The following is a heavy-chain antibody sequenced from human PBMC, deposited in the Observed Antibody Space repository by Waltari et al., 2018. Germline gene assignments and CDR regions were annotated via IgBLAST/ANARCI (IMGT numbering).Heavy chain of an antibody. V-gene: IGHV4-61*01. CDR3: ARDYRKQQWLELAAFDI. Sequence: QVQLQESGPGLVKPSETLSLTCTVSGGSVSSGSYYWSWIRQPPGKGLEWIGYIYYSGSTNYNPSLKSRVTISVDTSKNQFSLKLSSVTAADTAVYYCARDYRKQQWLELAAFDIWGQGTMVTVSS. CDR1: GGSVSSGSYY. J-gene: IGHJ3*02. D-gene: IGHD6-19*01. CDR2: IYYSGST.